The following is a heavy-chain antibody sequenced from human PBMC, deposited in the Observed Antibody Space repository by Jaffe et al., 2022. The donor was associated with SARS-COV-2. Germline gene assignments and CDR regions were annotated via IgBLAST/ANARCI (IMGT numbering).Heavy chain of an antibody. D-gene: IGHD4-17*01. CDR3: VRRPVSGDYQYYFDY. CDR2: ISSSGGIT. CDR1: GFTFSSYA. J-gene: IGHJ4*02. Sequence: ELQLVESGGGLVQPGGSLRLSCAASGFTFSSYAMIWVRQTPGKGLEWVSAISSSGGITYYADSVKGRFTSSRDNSKNTLYLQMNSLRAEDTAVYYCVRRPVSGDYQYYFDYWGQGTLVTVSS. V-gene: IGHV3-23*04.